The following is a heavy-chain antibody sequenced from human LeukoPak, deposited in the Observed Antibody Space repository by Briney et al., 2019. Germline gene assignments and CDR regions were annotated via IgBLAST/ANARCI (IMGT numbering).Heavy chain of an antibody. J-gene: IGHJ4*02. Sequence: ASVKVSCKASGYTFTGYHIHWVRQAPGQGLEWMARINPNSGDTNYAQKFQGRVTMTRDTSISTAYMELSRLRSDDTAVYYCARDYCSSTSCLFDYWGQGTLVTDSS. CDR1: GYTFTGYH. CDR2: INPNSGDT. V-gene: IGHV1-2*06. CDR3: ARDYCSSTSCLFDY. D-gene: IGHD2-2*01.